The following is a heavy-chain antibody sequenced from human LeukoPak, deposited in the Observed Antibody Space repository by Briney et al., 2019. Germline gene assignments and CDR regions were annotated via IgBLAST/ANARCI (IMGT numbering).Heavy chain of an antibody. Sequence: ASVKVSCKASGYTFTGYYMHWVRQAPGQGLEWMEWINPNSGGTNYAQKFQGRVTMTRDTSISTAYMELSRLRSDDTAVYYCASVRMGATPFDYWGQGTLVTVSS. D-gene: IGHD1-26*01. V-gene: IGHV1-2*02. CDR1: GYTFTGYY. CDR2: INPNSGGT. J-gene: IGHJ4*02. CDR3: ASVRMGATPFDY.